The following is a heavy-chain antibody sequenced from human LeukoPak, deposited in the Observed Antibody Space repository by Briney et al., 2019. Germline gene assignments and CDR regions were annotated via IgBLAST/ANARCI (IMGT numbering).Heavy chain of an antibody. CDR2: ICSGDKT. J-gene: IGHJ6*03. CDR1: EFTVGSSC. D-gene: IGHD2-15*01. V-gene: IGHV3-66*02. Sequence: GGSLRLSCAASEFTVGSSCMSWVRQAPGKGLEWVSVICSGDKTYYADSVKGRFTISRDNSKNTLYLQMNSLRAEDTAVYYCAKVGVHNYYYYYMDVWGKGTTVTVSS. CDR3: AKVGVHNYYYYYMDV.